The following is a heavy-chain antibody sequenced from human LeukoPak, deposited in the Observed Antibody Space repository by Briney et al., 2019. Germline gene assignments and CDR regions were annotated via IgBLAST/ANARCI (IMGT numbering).Heavy chain of an antibody. J-gene: IGHJ4*01. CDR3: AKDRDYYDSSGSDY. CDR2: ISGSGGST. Sequence: GGSLRLSCAASGFTFSSYAMSWVRQAPGKGLEWVSAISGSGGSTYYADSVKGRFTISRDNSKNTLYLQMSSLRAEDTAVYYCAKDRDYYDSSGSDYWGQEPWSPSPQ. CDR1: GFTFSSYA. V-gene: IGHV3-23*01. D-gene: IGHD3-22*01.